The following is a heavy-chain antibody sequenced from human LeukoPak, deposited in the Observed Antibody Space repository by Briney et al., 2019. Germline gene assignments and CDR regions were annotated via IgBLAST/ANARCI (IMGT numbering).Heavy chain of an antibody. CDR2: IYYSGST. Sequence: PSETLSLTCAVYGGSFSGYYWSWIRQPPGKGLEWIGSIYYSGSTYYNPSLKSRVTISVDTSKNQFSLKLSSVTAADTAVYYCAGSSWYYYYYMDVWGKGTTVTVSS. V-gene: IGHV4-34*01. D-gene: IGHD6-13*01. J-gene: IGHJ6*03. CDR1: GGSFSGYY. CDR3: AGSSWYYYYYMDV.